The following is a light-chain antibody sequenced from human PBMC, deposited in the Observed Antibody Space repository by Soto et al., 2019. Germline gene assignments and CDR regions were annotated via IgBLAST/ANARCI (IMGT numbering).Light chain of an antibody. J-gene: IGKJ1*01. Sequence: EIVLTQSPGTLSLSPGERATLSCRASQSVSGYLAWSQQKPGQAPRLLMYGASIRSAGVPDRFSGSGSGTEFTLTISRLEPEDFTVYYCHHYETFGQGTKVDIK. V-gene: IGKV3-20*01. CDR3: HHYET. CDR2: GAS. CDR1: QSVSGY.